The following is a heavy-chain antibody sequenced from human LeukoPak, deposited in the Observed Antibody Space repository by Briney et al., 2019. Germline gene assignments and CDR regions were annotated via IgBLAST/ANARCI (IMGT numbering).Heavy chain of an antibody. V-gene: IGHV4-39*01. CDR2: IYYSGST. Sequence: SETLSLTCTVSGGSISSSSYYWGWIRQPPGKGLEWIGSIYYSGSTYYNPSLKSRVTISVDTSKNQFSLKLSSVTAADTAVYYCATQGKHYDSSGYGRLNAFDIWGQGTMVTVSS. D-gene: IGHD3-22*01. CDR3: ATQGKHYDSSGYGRLNAFDI. J-gene: IGHJ3*02. CDR1: GGSISSSSYY.